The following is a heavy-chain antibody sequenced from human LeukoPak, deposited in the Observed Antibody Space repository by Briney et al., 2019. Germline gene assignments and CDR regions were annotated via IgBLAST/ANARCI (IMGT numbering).Heavy chain of an antibody. J-gene: IGHJ3*02. CDR3: ARPLVPGSNDAFDI. CDR2: IYHSGST. D-gene: IGHD2-2*01. Sequence: PSETLSLTCTVSGYSISSGYYWGWIRQPPGKGLEWIGSIYHSGSTYYNPSLKSRVTISVDTSKNQFSLKLSSVTAADTAVYYCARPLVPGSNDAFDIWGQGTMVTVSS. CDR1: GYSISSGYY. V-gene: IGHV4-38-2*02.